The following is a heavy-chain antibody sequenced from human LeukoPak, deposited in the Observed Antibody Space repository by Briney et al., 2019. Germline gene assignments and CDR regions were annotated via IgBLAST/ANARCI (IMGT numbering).Heavy chain of an antibody. CDR3: ARSDMVRGVVFRFDP. Sequence: SETLSLTCAVYGGSFSGYYWSWIRQPPGKGLEWIGEINHSGSTNYNPSLKSRVTISVDTSKKQFSLKLSSVTAADTAVYYCARSDMVRGVVFRFDPWGQGTLVTVSS. CDR1: GGSFSGYY. J-gene: IGHJ5*02. CDR2: INHSGST. D-gene: IGHD3-10*01. V-gene: IGHV4-34*01.